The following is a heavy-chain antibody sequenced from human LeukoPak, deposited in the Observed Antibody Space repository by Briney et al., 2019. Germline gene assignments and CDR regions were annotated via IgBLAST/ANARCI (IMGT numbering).Heavy chain of an antibody. V-gene: IGHV4-59*01. CDR3: ARDAYGDSPVDY. D-gene: IGHD4-17*01. CDR2: VHYSGST. Sequence: PSETLSLTCTVSGGSISPYYWSWSRQPPGKGLEWIGYVHYSGSTKYNPSLKSRVTISVDTSKNQFSLKLSSVTAADTAVYYCARDAYGDSPVDYWGQGTLVTVSS. CDR1: GGSISPYY. J-gene: IGHJ4*02.